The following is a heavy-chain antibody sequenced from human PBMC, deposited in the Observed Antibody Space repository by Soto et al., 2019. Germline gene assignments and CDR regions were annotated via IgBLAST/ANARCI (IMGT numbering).Heavy chain of an antibody. CDR1: GYSFTSYW. J-gene: IGHJ6*02. CDR2: IYPGDSDT. Sequence: PGESLKISCKGSGYSFTSYWIGWVRQMPGKGLEWMGIIYPGDSDTRYSPSFQGQVTISADKSISTAYLQWSSLKASDTAMYYCARQYSSSDYYYGIDVWGQGTKVTVSS. CDR3: ARQYSSSDYYYGIDV. V-gene: IGHV5-51*01. D-gene: IGHD6-13*01.